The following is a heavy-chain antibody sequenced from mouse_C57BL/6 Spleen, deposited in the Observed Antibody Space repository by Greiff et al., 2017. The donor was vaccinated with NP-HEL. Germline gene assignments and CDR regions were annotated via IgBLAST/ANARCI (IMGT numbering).Heavy chain of an antibody. D-gene: IGHD2-5*01. J-gene: IGHJ2*01. Sequence: VQLQQSGPVLVKPGASVKMSCKASGYTFTDYYMNWVKQSHGKSLEWIGVINPYNGGTSYNQKFKGKATLTVDKSSSTAYMELNSLTSEDSAVYYCATSNYYFDYWGQGTTLTVSS. CDR2: INPYNGGT. CDR3: ATSNYYFDY. V-gene: IGHV1-19*01. CDR1: GYTFTDYY.